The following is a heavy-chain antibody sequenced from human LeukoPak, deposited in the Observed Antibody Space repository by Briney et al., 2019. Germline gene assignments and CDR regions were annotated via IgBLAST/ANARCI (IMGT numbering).Heavy chain of an antibody. CDR2: IYYSGST. D-gene: IGHD1-26*01. CDR1: GGPISSYY. J-gene: IGHJ6*03. CDR3: ARDSGGYLRYYYYYMDV. Sequence: PSETLSLTCTVSGGPISSYYWSWIRQPPGKGLEWVGDIYYSGSTNYNPSLKSRVTISLDTSKNQFSLKLSSVTAADTAVYYCARDSGGYLRYYYYYMDVWGKGTTVTVSS. V-gene: IGHV4-59*01.